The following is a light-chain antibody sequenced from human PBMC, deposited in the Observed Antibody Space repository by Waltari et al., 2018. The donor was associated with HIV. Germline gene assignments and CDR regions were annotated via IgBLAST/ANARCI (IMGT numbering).Light chain of an antibody. CDR3: NSYACSNNWV. CDR2: EIN. Sequence: QSALTQPPSASGSPGQSVTISCTGTSSDVGGSKYVSWYQQHPGKAPNLMIYEINKRHAGVPDRCAASKSANTASLTGSVLQADDEADYYCNSYACSNNWVFGGGTKLTVL. V-gene: IGLV2-8*01. CDR1: SSDVGGSKY. J-gene: IGLJ3*02.